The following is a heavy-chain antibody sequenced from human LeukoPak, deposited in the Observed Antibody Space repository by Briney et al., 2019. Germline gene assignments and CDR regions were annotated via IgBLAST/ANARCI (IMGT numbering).Heavy chain of an antibody. CDR3: ARTYSSGWFTLTPPQTYFDY. J-gene: IGHJ4*02. CDR2: IYYSGST. V-gene: IGHV4-59*08. Sequence: PSETLSLTCTVSGGSISSYYWSWIRQPPGKGLEWIGYIYYSGSTNYNPSLKSRVTISVDTSKNQFSLKLSSVTAADTAVYYCARTYSSGWFTLTPPQTYFDYWGQGTLVTVSS. D-gene: IGHD6-19*01. CDR1: GGSISSYY.